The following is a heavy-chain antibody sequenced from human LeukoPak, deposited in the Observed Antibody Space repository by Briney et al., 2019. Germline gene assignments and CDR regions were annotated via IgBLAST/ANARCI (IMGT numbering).Heavy chain of an antibody. J-gene: IGHJ4*02. CDR1: GYTFSGYY. CDR3: ARDHDHSYDY. V-gene: IGHV1-2*02. D-gene: IGHD3-3*01. Sequence: ASVKVSCKASGYTFSGYYLHWVRQAPGQGLEWMGWISPTSGGTNYAQKFQGRVTMTRDTSISTAYMELSRLRSDDTALYYCARDHDHSYDYWGQGTPVTVSS. CDR2: ISPTSGGT.